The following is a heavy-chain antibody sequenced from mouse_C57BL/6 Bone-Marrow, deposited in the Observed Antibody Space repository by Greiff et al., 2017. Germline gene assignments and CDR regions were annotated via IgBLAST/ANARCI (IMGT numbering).Heavy chain of an antibody. CDR1: GFTFTDYY. V-gene: IGHV7-3*01. CDR3: ARYKELLSWYCDV. CDR2: IRNKANGYTT. D-gene: IGHD2-12*01. J-gene: IGHJ1*03. Sequence: EVKLVESGGGLVQPGGSLSLSCAASGFTFTDYYMSWVRQPPGKALEWLGFIRNKANGYTTEYSASVKGRFTISRDNSQSILYLQMNALRAEDSATYYCARYKELLSWYCDVGGTGTTVTVAS.